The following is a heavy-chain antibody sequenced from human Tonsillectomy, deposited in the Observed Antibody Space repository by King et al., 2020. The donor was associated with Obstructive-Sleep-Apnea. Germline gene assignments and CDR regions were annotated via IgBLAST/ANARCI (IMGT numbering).Heavy chain of an antibody. Sequence: VQLVESGGGLVKPGGSLRLSCAASGFTFSNAWMSWVRQAPGKGLEWVGRIKSKSDGGTTEYAEPVKGRFTISRDDSKNTLYLQMNSLKTEDTAVYYCTTTTYIVAAGADYWGQGTLVTVSS. CDR3: TTTTYIVAAGADY. CDR2: IKSKSDGGTT. J-gene: IGHJ4*02. D-gene: IGHD6-13*01. CDR1: GFTFSNAW. V-gene: IGHV3-15*01.